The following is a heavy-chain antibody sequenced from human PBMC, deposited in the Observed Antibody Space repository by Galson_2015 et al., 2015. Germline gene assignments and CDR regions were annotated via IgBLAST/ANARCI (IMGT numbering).Heavy chain of an antibody. CDR1: GFTFSSYS. Sequence: SLRLSCAASGFTFSSYSMNWVRQAPGKGLEWVSSISSSSSYIYYADSVKGRFTISRDNAKNSLYLQMNSLRAEDTAVYYCARADCSGGSCYYYYYYYMDVWGKGTTVTVSS. J-gene: IGHJ6*03. CDR3: ARADCSGGSCYYYYYYYMDV. CDR2: ISSSSSYI. D-gene: IGHD2-15*01. V-gene: IGHV3-21*01.